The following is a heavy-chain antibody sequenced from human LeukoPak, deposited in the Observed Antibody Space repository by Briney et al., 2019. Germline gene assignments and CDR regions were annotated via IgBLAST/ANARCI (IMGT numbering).Heavy chain of an antibody. CDR1: GFTFSSYW. CDR2: IKQGGSEK. J-gene: IGHJ4*02. Sequence: GGSLRLSCAASGFTFSSYWMSWVRQAPGKGLEWVANIKQGGSEKYYVDSVKGRFTISRDNAKNSLYLQMNSLRAEDTAVYYCAREGGHIAARPDYWGQGTLVTVSS. D-gene: IGHD6-6*01. CDR3: AREGGHIAARPDY. V-gene: IGHV3-7*01.